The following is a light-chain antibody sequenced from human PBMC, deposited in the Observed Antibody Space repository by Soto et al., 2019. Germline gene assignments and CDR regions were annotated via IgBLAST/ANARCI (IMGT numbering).Light chain of an antibody. V-gene: IGLV2-14*01. CDR3: SSYTSSSTLYV. CDR2: DDN. Sequence: QSVLTQPPSVSAAPGQKVTISCSGSSSNIGYNYVSWYQQLPGKAPKLLIYDDNNRPSGVSNRFSGSKSGNTASLTISGLQAEDEADYYCSSYTSSSTLYVFGTGTKAPS. J-gene: IGLJ1*01. CDR1: SSNIGYNY.